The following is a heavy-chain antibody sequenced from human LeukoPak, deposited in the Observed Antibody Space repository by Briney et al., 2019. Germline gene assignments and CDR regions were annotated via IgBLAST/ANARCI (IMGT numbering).Heavy chain of an antibody. V-gene: IGHV1-18*01. CDR3: ARVGTGTRSFDS. CDR2: VSAYNGYT. D-gene: IGHD1/OR15-1a*01. Sequence: ASVKVSCKTSGYTFTTHDINWVRQAPGQGLEWMGRVSAYNGYTNYGRRIQGRVTMTTDTSTNTAYMELRSLRSDDTAVYYCARVGTGTRSFDSWGQGTLVTVSS. J-gene: IGHJ4*02. CDR1: GYTFTTHD.